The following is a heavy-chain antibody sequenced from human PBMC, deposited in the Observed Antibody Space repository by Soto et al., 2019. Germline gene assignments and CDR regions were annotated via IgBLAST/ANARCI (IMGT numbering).Heavy chain of an antibody. J-gene: IGHJ4*02. CDR3: ARARVYASGPLDF. CDR2: ISSSSDYI. V-gene: IGHV3-21*02. D-gene: IGHD6-13*01. CDR1: GFTFTSYT. Sequence: EVQLVESGGGLVKPGGPLRLSCAASGFTFTSYTMNWVRQAPGKGLEWVSSISSSSDYIYYADSMKGRVTISRDNAKNSLFLDMNSPTCEDTAVYYCARARVYASGPLDFWGQGTLVTVSS.